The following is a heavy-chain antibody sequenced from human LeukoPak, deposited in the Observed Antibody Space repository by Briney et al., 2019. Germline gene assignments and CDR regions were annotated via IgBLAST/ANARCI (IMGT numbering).Heavy chain of an antibody. Sequence: PSETLSLTCAVYGGSFSGYYWSWIRQPPGKGLEWIGEINHSGSTNYNPSLKSRVTISVDTSKNQFSLKLSSVTAADTAVYYCARVRGYDWPDYWGQGTLVTVSS. CDR3: ARVRGYDWPDY. D-gene: IGHD5-12*01. CDR2: INHSGST. V-gene: IGHV4-34*09. J-gene: IGHJ4*02. CDR1: GGSFSGYY.